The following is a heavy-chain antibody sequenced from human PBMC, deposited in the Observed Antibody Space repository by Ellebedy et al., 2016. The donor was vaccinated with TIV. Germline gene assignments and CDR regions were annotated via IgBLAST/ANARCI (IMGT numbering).Heavy chain of an antibody. Sequence: AASVKVSCKASGGTFSSYAISWVRQAPGQGLEWMGGIIPIFGTANYAQKFQGRVTITADKSTSTAYMELSSLRSEDTAVYYCARREVLLRWFDPWGQGTLVTVSS. V-gene: IGHV1-69*06. CDR1: GGTFSSYA. CDR3: ARREVLLRWFDP. CDR2: IIPIFGTA. D-gene: IGHD2-15*01. J-gene: IGHJ5*02.